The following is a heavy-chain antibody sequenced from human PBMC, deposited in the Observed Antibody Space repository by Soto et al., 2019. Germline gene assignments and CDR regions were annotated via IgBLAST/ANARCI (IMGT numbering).Heavy chain of an antibody. Sequence: QVQLVQSGAEVKKPGSSVKVSCKASGGTFSSYAISWVRQAPGQVLEWMGGIIPIFGTANYAQKFQGRVTITADESTSIAYTELSSLRSEDTAVYYCARHWAMVFLTSQYYYYYGMDVWGQGTTVTVSS. J-gene: IGHJ6*02. CDR1: GGTFSSYA. V-gene: IGHV1-69*01. CDR3: ARHWAMVFLTSQYYYYYGMDV. D-gene: IGHD5-18*01. CDR2: IIPIFGTA.